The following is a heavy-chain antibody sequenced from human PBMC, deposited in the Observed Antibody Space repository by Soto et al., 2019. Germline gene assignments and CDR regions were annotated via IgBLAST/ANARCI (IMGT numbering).Heavy chain of an antibody. J-gene: IGHJ4*02. CDR3: ARGRRDGYNYFDY. V-gene: IGHV4-59*01. Sequence: PSETLSLTCTVSGGSISSYYWSWIRQPPGKGLEWIGYIYYSGSTNYNPSLKSRVTISVDTSKNQFSLKLSSVTAADTAVYYCARGRRDGYNYFDYWGQETLVTVSS. CDR2: IYYSGST. CDR1: GGSISSYY. D-gene: IGHD5-12*01.